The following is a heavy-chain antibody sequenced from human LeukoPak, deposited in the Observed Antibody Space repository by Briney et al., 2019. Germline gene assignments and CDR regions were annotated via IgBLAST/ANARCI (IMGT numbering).Heavy chain of an antibody. CDR3: ARTAIKGRYYYMHV. V-gene: IGHV1-69*04. CDR1: RGTLSSYA. CDR2: IIPIFGRA. Sequence: SVKVSCKASRGTLSSYAISWVRQAPGQGLEWMGRIIPIFGRANYAQKFQGRVTITADKSTSTAYMELSSLRSEDTAVYYCARTAIKGRYYYMHVWGKGTTVTVSS. J-gene: IGHJ6*03.